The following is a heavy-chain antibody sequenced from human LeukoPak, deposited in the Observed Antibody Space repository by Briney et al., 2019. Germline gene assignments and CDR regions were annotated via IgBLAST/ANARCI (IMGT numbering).Heavy chain of an antibody. CDR3: ARGFRAARLRGEAFDI. J-gene: IGHJ3*02. CDR1: GGTFSSYA. CDR2: IIPIFGTA. D-gene: IGHD6-6*01. Sequence: GASVKVSCKASGGTFSSYAISWVRQAPGQGLEWMGGIIPIFGTANYAQKFQGRVTITTDESTSTAYMELSSLRSEDTAVYYCARGFRAARLRGEAFDIWSQGTMVTVSS. V-gene: IGHV1-69*05.